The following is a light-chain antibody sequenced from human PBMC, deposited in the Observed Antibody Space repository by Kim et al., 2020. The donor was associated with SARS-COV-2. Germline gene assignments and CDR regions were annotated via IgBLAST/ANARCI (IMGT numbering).Light chain of an antibody. Sequence: EIVMTQSPATLSVSPGERATLSCRASQSVGSNLASYQQKPGQAPRLLISGTSTRATAIPDRFSGSGSGTEFTLTISSLQSEDFAVYYCQQYKNWPPITFGQGTRLEIK. V-gene: IGKV3-15*01. CDR3: QQYKNWPPIT. J-gene: IGKJ5*01. CDR2: GTS. CDR1: QSVGSN.